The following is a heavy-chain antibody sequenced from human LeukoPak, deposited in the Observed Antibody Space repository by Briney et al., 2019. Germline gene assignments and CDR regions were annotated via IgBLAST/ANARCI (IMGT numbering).Heavy chain of an antibody. V-gene: IGHV4-30-4*08. J-gene: IGHJ5*02. CDR3: ARARDYADRGWFDP. CDR1: GGSISSGDYY. D-gene: IGHD4-17*01. CDR2: IYYSGTT. Sequence: PSETLSLTCTVSGGSISSGDYYWGWIRQPPGKGLEWIGYIYYSGTTYYNPSLKSGVTISQDTSTTHFTLKLTSVTAADTAVYYCARARDYADRGWFDPWGQGTLVTVSS.